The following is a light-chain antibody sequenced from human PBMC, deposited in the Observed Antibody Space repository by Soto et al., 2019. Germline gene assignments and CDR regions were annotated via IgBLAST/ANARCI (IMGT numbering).Light chain of an antibody. CDR2: AAS. Sequence: DSEMTQSTFSLSACIGDRVTITCRVSQTIIGYLNWYQQKPGKAPRLLINAASNLQSEVPSRFRGSGSETEFTLTITSLQPEDFATYYCQQSYTTPRTFGQGTKVDIK. CDR1: QTIIGY. J-gene: IGKJ1*01. V-gene: IGKV1-39*01. CDR3: QQSYTTPRT.